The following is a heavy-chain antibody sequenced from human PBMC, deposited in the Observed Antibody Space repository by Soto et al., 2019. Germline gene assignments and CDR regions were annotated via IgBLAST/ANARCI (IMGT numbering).Heavy chain of an antibody. CDR1: GYTFTSYD. CDR2: MNPNSGNT. V-gene: IGHV1-8*01. J-gene: IGHJ4*02. CDR3: ASPHSGYAGLGY. D-gene: IGHD5-12*01. Sequence: ASVKVSCKASGYTFTSYDINWVRQATGQGLEWMGWMNPNSGNTGYAQKFQGRVTMTRNTSISTAYMELSSLRSEDTAVYYCASPHSGYAGLGYWGQGTLVTVSS.